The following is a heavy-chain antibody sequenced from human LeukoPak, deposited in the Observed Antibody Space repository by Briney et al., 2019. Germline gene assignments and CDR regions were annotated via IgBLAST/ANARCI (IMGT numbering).Heavy chain of an antibody. J-gene: IGHJ6*02. Sequence: ASVKVSCKASGYTFTSYDINWVRQATGQGLEWMGWMNPNSGNTGCAQKFQGRVTMTRNTSISTAYMELSSLRSEDTAVYYCARSPSYCTNGVCGMDVWGQGTTVTVSS. D-gene: IGHD2-8*01. CDR3: ARSPSYCTNGVCGMDV. CDR1: GYTFTSYD. V-gene: IGHV1-8*01. CDR2: MNPNSGNT.